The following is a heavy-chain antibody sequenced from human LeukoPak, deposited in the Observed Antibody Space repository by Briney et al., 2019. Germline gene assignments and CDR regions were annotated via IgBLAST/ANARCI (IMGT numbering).Heavy chain of an antibody. V-gene: IGHV1-2*02. Sequence: GASVKVSCKASGYTFTDYYLHWVRQAPGQGLEWMGWINPNSGGTNYAQNFQGRVTMTRDTSISTAYMELSRLRSDDTAVYYCARERGTMVRGNAFDIWGQGTMVTVSS. CDR3: ARERGTMVRGNAFDI. CDR1: GYTFTDYY. J-gene: IGHJ3*02. D-gene: IGHD3-10*01. CDR2: INPNSGGT.